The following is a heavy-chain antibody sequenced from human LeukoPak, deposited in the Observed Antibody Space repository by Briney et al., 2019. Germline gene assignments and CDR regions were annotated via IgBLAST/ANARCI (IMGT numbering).Heavy chain of an antibody. D-gene: IGHD3-22*01. CDR1: GYTFTSYA. CDR3: ARDLDSSGYYRDAFDI. Sequence: GASVKVSCKASGYTFTSYAMHWVRQAPGQRLEWMGWINAGNGNTKYSQKFRGRVTITRDTSASTAYMELSSLRSEDTAVYYCARDLDSSGYYRDAFDIWGQGTMVTVSS. V-gene: IGHV1-3*01. CDR2: INAGNGNT. J-gene: IGHJ3*02.